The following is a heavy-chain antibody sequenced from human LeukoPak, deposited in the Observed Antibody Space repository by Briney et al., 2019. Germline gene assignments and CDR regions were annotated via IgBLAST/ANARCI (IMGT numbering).Heavy chain of an antibody. CDR1: GYTFTKYG. CDR3: ASLVGTRFDY. D-gene: IGHD2-21*02. CDR2: ISTDKADT. J-gene: IGHJ4*02. Sequence: ASVKVSCKASGYTFTKYGLTWVRQAPGQGLEWMGWISTDKADTYYAQNYQGRVTMTIDTSTSTAYMELRSLTSDDTAVYYCASLVGTRFDYWGQGTLVTVSS. V-gene: IGHV1-18*01.